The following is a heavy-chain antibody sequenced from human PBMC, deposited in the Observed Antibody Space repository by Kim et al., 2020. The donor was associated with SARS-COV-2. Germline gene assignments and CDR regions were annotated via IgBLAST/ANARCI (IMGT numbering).Heavy chain of an antibody. V-gene: IGHV3-53*04. J-gene: IGHJ6*02. CDR2: ST. Sequence: STYYADSVKGRFTISRHNSKNTLYLQMNSLRAEETAVYYCARDRRGMDVWGQGTTVTVSS. CDR3: ARDRRGMDV.